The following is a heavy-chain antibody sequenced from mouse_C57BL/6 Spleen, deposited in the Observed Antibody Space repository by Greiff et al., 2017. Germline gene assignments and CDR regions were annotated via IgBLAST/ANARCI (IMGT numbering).Heavy chain of an antibody. CDR2: IWRGGST. D-gene: IGHD2-4*01. Sequence: VQLQQSGPGLVQPSQSLSITCTVSGFSLTSYGVHWVRQSPGKGLEWLGVIWRGGSTDYNAAFMSRLSITKDNSKSQDFFKMNSLHADDTAIYYCAKNKGDYDPYAMDYWGQGTSVTVSS. CDR3: AKNKGDYDPYAMDY. J-gene: IGHJ4*01. V-gene: IGHV2-5*01. CDR1: GFSLTSYG.